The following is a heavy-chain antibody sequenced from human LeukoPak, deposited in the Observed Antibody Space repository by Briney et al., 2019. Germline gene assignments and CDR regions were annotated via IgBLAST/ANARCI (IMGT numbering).Heavy chain of an antibody. CDR1: GLSFSSYW. CDR3: AKNIGGSYSGTIDY. V-gene: IGHV3-23*01. J-gene: IGHJ4*02. CDR2: ISGSGGGT. Sequence: PGGSLRLSCAASGLSFSSYWMSWVRQAPGKGLEWVSAISGSGGGTYYADSVKGRFTISRDNSRNTLYLQMNSLRAEDTAVYYCAKNIGGSYSGTIDYWGQGTLVTVSS. D-gene: IGHD2-21*02.